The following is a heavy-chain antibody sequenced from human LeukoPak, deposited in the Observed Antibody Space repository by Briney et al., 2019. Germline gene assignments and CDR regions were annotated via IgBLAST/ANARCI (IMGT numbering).Heavy chain of an antibody. Sequence: SETLSLTCAVSGGSISSSKWWTWVRQPPGKGLEWIGEIYHSGSTNYNPSLKSRVTISVDKSKNQFSLKLSSVTAADTAVYYCAREGSSSWYVDYWGQGTLVTVSS. J-gene: IGHJ4*02. CDR1: GGSISSSKW. CDR2: IYHSGST. V-gene: IGHV4-4*02. D-gene: IGHD6-13*01. CDR3: AREGSSSWYVDY.